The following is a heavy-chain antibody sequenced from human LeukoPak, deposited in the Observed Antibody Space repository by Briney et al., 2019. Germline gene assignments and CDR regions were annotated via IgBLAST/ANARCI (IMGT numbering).Heavy chain of an antibody. Sequence: PSETLSLTCTVSGGSISSYYWSWIRQPPGKGLEWIGYIYYSGSTNYNPSLKSRVTISVDTSKNQFSLKLSSVTAADTAVYYCARVGVHLWPEGWFDPWGQGTLVTVSS. CDR2: IYYSGST. D-gene: IGHD3-3*02. CDR1: GGSISSYY. J-gene: IGHJ5*02. CDR3: ARVGVHLWPEGWFDP. V-gene: IGHV4-59*01.